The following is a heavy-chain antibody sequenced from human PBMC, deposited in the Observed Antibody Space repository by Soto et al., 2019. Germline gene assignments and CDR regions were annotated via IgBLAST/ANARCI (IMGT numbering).Heavy chain of an antibody. V-gene: IGHV4-30-2*01. J-gene: IGHJ6*02. CDR3: AREGDQVGGMDV. D-gene: IGHD3-16*01. Sequence: TLSLTFAVSGGSISSGCFSWSWIRQPPGKGLEWIGYIYHSGSTYYNPSLKSRVTISVDRSKNQFSLKLSSVTAADTAVYYCAREGDQVGGMDVWGQGTTVTVSS. CDR2: IYHSGST. CDR1: GGSISSGCFS.